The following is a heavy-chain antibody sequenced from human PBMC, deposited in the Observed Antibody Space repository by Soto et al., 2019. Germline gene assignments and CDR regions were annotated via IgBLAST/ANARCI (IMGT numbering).Heavy chain of an antibody. J-gene: IGHJ3*02. CDR3: ARDLYSSSWYVRAFDM. D-gene: IGHD6-13*01. CDR2: INPTSSTT. V-gene: IGHV1-46*03. Sequence: AASVKVSCKASEYTFTTYSLHWVRQAPGQGLEWMGIINPTSSTTSDAQKFQGRVTMTRDMSTSTVYMELSSLRSEDTAVYYCARDLYSSSWYVRAFDMWGQGTMVTVSS. CDR1: EYTFTTYS.